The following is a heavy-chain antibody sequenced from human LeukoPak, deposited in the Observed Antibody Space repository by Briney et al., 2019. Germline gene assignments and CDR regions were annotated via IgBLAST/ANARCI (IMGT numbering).Heavy chain of an antibody. D-gene: IGHD3-22*01. CDR2: ISSSSYI. V-gene: IGHV3-21*01. CDR3: ARETDDSSASDFDY. J-gene: IGHJ4*02. Sequence: PGGSLRLSCAASGFSFSTYSMNWVRQAPGKGLEWVSSISSSSYIYYADSVKGRFTISRDNAKNSLYLQMNSLRAEDTAVYYCARETDDSSASDFDYWGQGTLVTVSS. CDR1: GFSFSTYS.